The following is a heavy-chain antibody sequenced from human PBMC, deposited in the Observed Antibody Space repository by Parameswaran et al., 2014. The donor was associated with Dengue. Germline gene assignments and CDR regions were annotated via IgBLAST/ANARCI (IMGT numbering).Heavy chain of an antibody. Sequence: WIRQPPGKGLEWIGYIYYSGSTNYNPSLKSRVTISVDTSKNQFSLKLSSVTAADTAVYYCARANIVLMSLDVWGKGTTVTVSS. CDR2: IYYSGST. CDR3: ARANIVLMSLDV. D-gene: IGHD2-8*01. V-gene: IGHV4-59*01. J-gene: IGHJ6*04.